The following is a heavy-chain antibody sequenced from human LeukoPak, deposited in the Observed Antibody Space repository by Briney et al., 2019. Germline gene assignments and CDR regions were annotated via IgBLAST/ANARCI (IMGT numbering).Heavy chain of an antibody. CDR1: GFTFSSYA. J-gene: IGHJ3*02. D-gene: IGHD3-10*01. CDR2: ISYDGSNK. Sequence: GGSLRLSCAASGFTFSSYAMHWVRQAPGKGLEWVAVISYDGSNKSYADSVKGRFTISRDNSKNTLYLQMNSLRAEDTAVYYCAKDRPPLLWFGELAPPDAFDIWGQGTMVTVSS. CDR3: AKDRPPLLWFGELAPPDAFDI. V-gene: IGHV3-30*04.